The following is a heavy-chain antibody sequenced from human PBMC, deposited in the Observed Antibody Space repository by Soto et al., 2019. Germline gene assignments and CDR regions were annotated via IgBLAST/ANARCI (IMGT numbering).Heavy chain of an antibody. CDR3: ARGLADSKVFDFDV. J-gene: IGHJ3*01. CDR2: IYWSGDE. D-gene: IGHD3-22*01. V-gene: IGHV2-5*01. CDR1: VCSRTTSGVG. Sequence: SGPTLLNPTHTLTLTFSGSVCSRTTSGVGVVWIRQPPGKALEWLAHIYWSGDEHYRPSLKSRLSITKDASKNQVVLTMTNMDPVETETYYCARGLADSKVFDFDVWGQGPMVTVS.